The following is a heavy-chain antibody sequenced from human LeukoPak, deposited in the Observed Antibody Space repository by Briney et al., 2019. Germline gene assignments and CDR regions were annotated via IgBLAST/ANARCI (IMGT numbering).Heavy chain of an antibody. V-gene: IGHV3-21*01. CDR2: ISSSSSYI. J-gene: IGHJ4*02. CDR1: GFTVSSNY. CDR3: ARDEYVAGLGY. Sequence: GGSLRLSCAASGFTVSSNYMNWVRQAPGKGLEWVSSISSSSSYIYYADSVKGRFTISRDNAKNSLYLQMNSLRAEDTAVYYCARDEYVAGLGYWGQGTLVTVSS. D-gene: IGHD6-19*01.